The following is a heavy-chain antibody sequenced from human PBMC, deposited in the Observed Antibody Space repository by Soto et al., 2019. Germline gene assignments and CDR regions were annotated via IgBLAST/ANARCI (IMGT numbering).Heavy chain of an antibody. V-gene: IGHV4-59*01. CDR3: ARGGASGATTTY. J-gene: IGHJ4*02. Sequence: QVQLQESGPGLVKPSETLSLTCTVSGGSITSYYWSWLRQPPGKGLEWIGNIYYSGVTDYNPSLKSRVTMSVDTSRERFSLKLSSVTAADTAIYHCARGGASGATTTYWGRGTLVTVSS. D-gene: IGHD3-10*01. CDR2: IYYSGVT. CDR1: GGSITSYY.